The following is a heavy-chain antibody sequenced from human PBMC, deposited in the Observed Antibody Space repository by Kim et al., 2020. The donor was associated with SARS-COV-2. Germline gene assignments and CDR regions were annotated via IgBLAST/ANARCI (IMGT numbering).Heavy chain of an antibody. Sequence: SETLSLTCTVSSGSIRSSSYYWGWIRQAPGKGLEWMGSVYYGGSTYDNPSLKSRVTISVDTSRNQFSLKLKSVTAADTAVYYCARQRFSELMPKEFDSWGQGTLVTVSS. CDR1: SGSIRSSSYY. CDR3: ARQRFSELMPKEFDS. V-gene: IGHV4-39*01. D-gene: IGHD3-10*01. CDR2: VYYGGST. J-gene: IGHJ4*02.